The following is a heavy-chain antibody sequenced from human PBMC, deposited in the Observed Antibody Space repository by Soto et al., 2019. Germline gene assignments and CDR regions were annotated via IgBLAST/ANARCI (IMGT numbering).Heavy chain of an antibody. V-gene: IGHV1-18*04. J-gene: IGHJ6*02. CDR1: GYTFTSYG. D-gene: IGHD3-10*01. CDR3: ERDHQFMVRGVLTSLYYYYYGMYV. Sequence: QVQLVQSGAEVKKPGASVKVSCKASGYTFTSYGISWVRQAPGQGLDWMGWISAYNGNTNYAQKLQGRVTTTTDTSTSTAHKELWSLSSDDTAVYYCERDHQFMVRGVLTSLYYYYYGMYVWGQGTTVTVS. CDR2: ISAYNGNT.